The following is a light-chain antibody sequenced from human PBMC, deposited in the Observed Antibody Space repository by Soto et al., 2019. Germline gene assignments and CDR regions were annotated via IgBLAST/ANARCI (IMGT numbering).Light chain of an antibody. J-gene: IGKJ1*01. CDR3: QPYGSVLNP. V-gene: IGKV3-20*01. CDR2: GAS. CDR1: QSVTSNY. Sequence: VTKSPSTLSVSPGERATRSCGASQSVTSNYLAWYQQKPGQAPRLLIFGASIRVKGIPDRFIGSGSGTDFTGTIISAEPDYFAVYYCQPYGSVLNPFGQGTKVDIK.